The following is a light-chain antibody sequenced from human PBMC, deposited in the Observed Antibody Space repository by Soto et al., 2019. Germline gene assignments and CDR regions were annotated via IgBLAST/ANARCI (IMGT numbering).Light chain of an antibody. Sequence: QSALTQPASVSGSPGQSITISCTGTSSDVGGYNYVSWYQQYTGKAPKLMIYEVSNRPSGVSNRFSGSKSGNTASLTISGLQAEDEANYYCSSYTSGNTLFWVFGGGTKLTVL. CDR3: SSYTSGNTLFWV. V-gene: IGLV2-14*01. J-gene: IGLJ3*02. CDR1: SSDVGGYNY. CDR2: EVS.